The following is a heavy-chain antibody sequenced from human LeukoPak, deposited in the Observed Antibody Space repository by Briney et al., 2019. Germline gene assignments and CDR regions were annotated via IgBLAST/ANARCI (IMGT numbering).Heavy chain of an antibody. J-gene: IGHJ1*01. CDR3: ARGQINYDSSGYYYGYFQH. V-gene: IGHV1-69*05. CDR2: IIPIFGTA. D-gene: IGHD3-22*01. Sequence: SVKVSCKASGGTFSSYAISWVRQAPGQGLEWMGGIIPIFGTANYAQKFQGRVTITTDESTSTAYMELSSLRSEDTAVYYCARGQINYDSSGYYYGYFQHWGQGTLVTVSS. CDR1: GGTFSSYA.